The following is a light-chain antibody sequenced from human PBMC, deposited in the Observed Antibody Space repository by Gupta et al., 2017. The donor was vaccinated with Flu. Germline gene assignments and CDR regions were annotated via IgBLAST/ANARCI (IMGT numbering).Light chain of an antibody. CDR1: QSVSTY. CDR3: QQRSNWPWT. V-gene: IGKV3-11*01. Sequence: TATLSLSPGERATLSCRASQSVSTYLAWYQQKPGQAPRLLIYDASNRATGIPARFSGSGSGTDFTLTISSLEPEDFAVYYCQQRSNWPWTFGQGTKVEIK. J-gene: IGKJ1*01. CDR2: DAS.